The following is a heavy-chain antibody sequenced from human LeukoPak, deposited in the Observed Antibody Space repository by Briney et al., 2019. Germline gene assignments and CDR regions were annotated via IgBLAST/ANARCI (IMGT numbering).Heavy chain of an antibody. D-gene: IGHD5-18*01. CDR2: ISGSGGST. V-gene: IGHV3-23*01. CDR1: GFTFSSYA. Sequence: DPGRSLRLSCAASGFTFSSYAMSWVRQAPGKGLEWVSAISGSGGSTYYADSVKGRFTISRDNSKNTLYLQMNSLRAEDTAVYYCAKDLTAMVTGVDYWGQGTLVTVSS. CDR3: AKDLTAMVTGVDY. J-gene: IGHJ4*02.